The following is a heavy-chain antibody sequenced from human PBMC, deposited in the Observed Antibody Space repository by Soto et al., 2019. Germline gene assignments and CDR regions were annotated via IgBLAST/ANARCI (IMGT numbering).Heavy chain of an antibody. CDR2: IYPGDSDT. J-gene: IGHJ5*02. CDR3: ASQKTVIRGPLSSNWFDP. D-gene: IGHD1-1*01. Sequence: EVQLVQSGAEVKKPGQSLKISCKGYGYTFTDYWIGWVRQMPGKGLELIGLIYPGDSDTRYSPSLQGRVTISADKSISTAFLQWSSLRASDTAMYYCASQKTVIRGPLSSNWFDPWGQGTLVTVSS. V-gene: IGHV5-51*01. CDR1: GYTFTDYW.